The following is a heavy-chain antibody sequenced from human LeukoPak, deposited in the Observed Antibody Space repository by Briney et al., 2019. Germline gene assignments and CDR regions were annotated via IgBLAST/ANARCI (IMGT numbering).Heavy chain of an antibody. V-gene: IGHV4-34*01. D-gene: IGHD3-9*01. CDR3: ARHGYYDILTGYSFDY. CDR2: ISHSGST. CDR1: GGSFSGYY. J-gene: IGHJ4*02. Sequence: SETLSLTCAVSGGSFSGYYWSWIRQPPGKGLGWIGEISHSGSTNYNPSLKSRVTISVDTSKNQFSLNLISVTAADTAVYYCARHGYYDILTGYSFDYWGQGTLVTVSS.